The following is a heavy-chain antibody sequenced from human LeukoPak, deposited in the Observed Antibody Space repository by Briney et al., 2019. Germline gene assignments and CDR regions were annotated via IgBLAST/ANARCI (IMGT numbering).Heavy chain of an antibody. CDR1: GFTFSSYS. V-gene: IGHV3-21*01. D-gene: IGHD3-22*01. J-gene: IGHJ4*02. Sequence: GGSLSLSCAVSGFTFSSYSVDWVRQAPGKGLEWVSSISIGSSYIFYAVSGKGRFTIARDNAKNSLYLQMNRRRAEGTAVYYCARVVTRFYYDSSGSDCWGQGTLVTVTS. CDR2: ISIGSSYI. CDR3: ARVVTRFYYDSSGSDC.